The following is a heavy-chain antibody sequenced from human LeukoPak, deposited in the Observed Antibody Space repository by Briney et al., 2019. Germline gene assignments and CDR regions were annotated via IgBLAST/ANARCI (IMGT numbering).Heavy chain of an antibody. J-gene: IGHJ4*02. CDR2: INKDGGEK. CDR1: GFTFSSYW. D-gene: IGHD1-26*01. Sequence: GGSLRLSCAASGFTFSSYWMSWVRQAPGKGLEWVADINKDGGEKYYVDSVKGRFTISRDNAKNSLYLQMNSLRADDTAVYYCVKDSPPRYSGSPPAYWGQGTLVTVSS. V-gene: IGHV3-7*03. CDR3: VKDSPPRYSGSPPAY.